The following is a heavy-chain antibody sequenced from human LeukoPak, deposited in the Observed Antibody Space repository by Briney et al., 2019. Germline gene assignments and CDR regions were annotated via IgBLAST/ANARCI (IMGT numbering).Heavy chain of an antibody. J-gene: IGHJ4*02. CDR3: SRAGTGFNIPGAY. CDR1: GGSISNTNW. V-gene: IGHV4-4*02. D-gene: IGHD1-14*01. Sequence: SETLSLTCDVSGGSISNTNWWSWVRQPPGQGLEWIGEVSLAGQTNYNPSLNGRVTMSLDESSNQLSLKLTSVTAADTAVYYCSRAGTGFNIPGAYWGQGTLVTVSS. CDR2: VSLAGQT.